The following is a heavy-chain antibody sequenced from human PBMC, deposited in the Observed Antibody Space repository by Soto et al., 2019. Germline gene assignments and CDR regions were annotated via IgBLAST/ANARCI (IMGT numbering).Heavy chain of an antibody. CDR1: GYIFVNYG. D-gene: IGHD3-16*01. CDR3: VMVDNYVTPTPQDV. V-gene: IGHV1-18*01. Sequence: QVQLVQSGDEVKKPGASVKVSCKASGYIFVNYGIAWVRQAPGQGLEWLGWISPYTGNTHSATKIQGRLTMTTDTSTSTAYMHLGSLTSDDPAVYYCVMVDNYVTPTPQDVWGQGTTVTVSS. CDR2: ISPYTGNT. J-gene: IGHJ6*02.